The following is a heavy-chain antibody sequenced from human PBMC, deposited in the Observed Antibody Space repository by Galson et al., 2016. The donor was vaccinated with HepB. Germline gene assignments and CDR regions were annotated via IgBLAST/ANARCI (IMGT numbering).Heavy chain of an antibody. CDR2: IDWDDDK. Sequence: PALVKPTQTLTLTCTFSGFSLSTRGMCVSWIRQPPGKALEWLALIDWDDDKYYSTSLKTRLTISKDTSKNQVVLTMTNMDPVDTATYYCARVVGGGGYSYGYLYDYWGQGTLVTVSS. CDR3: ARVVGGGGYSYGYLYDY. J-gene: IGHJ4*02. V-gene: IGHV2-70*01. D-gene: IGHD5-18*01. CDR1: GFSLSTRGMC.